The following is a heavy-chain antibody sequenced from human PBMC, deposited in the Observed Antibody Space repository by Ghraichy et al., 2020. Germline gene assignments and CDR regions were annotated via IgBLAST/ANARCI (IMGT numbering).Heavy chain of an antibody. Sequence: GGSLRLSCAASGFTFSSYAMSWVRQAPGKGLEWVSAISGSGGSTYYADSVKGRFTISRDNSKNTLYLQMNSLRAEDTAVYYCAKDGHHCTNGVCPSLGYYYGMDVWGQGTTVTVSS. J-gene: IGHJ6*02. V-gene: IGHV3-23*01. D-gene: IGHD2-8*01. CDR2: ISGSGGST. CDR1: GFTFSSYA. CDR3: AKDGHHCTNGVCPSLGYYYGMDV.